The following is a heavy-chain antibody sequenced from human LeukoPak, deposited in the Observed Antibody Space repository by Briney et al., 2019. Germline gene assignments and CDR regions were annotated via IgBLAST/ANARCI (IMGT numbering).Heavy chain of an antibody. J-gene: IGHJ6*03. CDR2: IYSGGST. CDR3: ARNSGSQTYYYYMDV. D-gene: IGHD1-26*01. Sequence: GGSLRLSCAASGFTVSSNYMSWVRQAPGKGLEWVSVIYSGGSTYYADSVKGRFTISRDDSKNTLYLQMNSLRAEDTAVYYCARNSGSQTYYYYMDVWGKGTTVTISS. V-gene: IGHV3-53*01. CDR1: GFTVSSNY.